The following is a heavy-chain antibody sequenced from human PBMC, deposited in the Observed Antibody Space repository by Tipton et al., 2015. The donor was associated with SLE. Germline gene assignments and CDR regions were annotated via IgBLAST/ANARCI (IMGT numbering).Heavy chain of an antibody. CDR3: ARHLTLSAGGGFDI. CDR2: IYYSGST. D-gene: IGHD2-15*01. J-gene: IGHJ3*02. CDR1: GGSISSYY. V-gene: IGHV4-59*01. Sequence: TLSLTCTVSGGSISSYYWSWIRQPPGKGLEWIGYIYYSGSTNYNPSLKSRVTISVDTSKNQFSLKLSSVTAADTAVYYCARHLTLSAGGGFDIWGQGTMAIVSS.